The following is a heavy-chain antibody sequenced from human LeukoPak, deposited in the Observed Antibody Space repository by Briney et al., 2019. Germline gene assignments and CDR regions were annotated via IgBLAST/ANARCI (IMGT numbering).Heavy chain of an antibody. CDR3: ARAEINDYSRY. CDR2: IYTSGTT. CDR1: GGSISIYY. Sequence: SETLSLTCTVSGGSISIYYWSWIRQPAGKGLEWIGRIYTSGTTHYNPSLKSRVTISVDTSKNQFSLKLSSVTAADTALYYCARAEINDYSRYWGQGIPVIVSS. D-gene: IGHD4-11*01. J-gene: IGHJ4*02. V-gene: IGHV4-4*07.